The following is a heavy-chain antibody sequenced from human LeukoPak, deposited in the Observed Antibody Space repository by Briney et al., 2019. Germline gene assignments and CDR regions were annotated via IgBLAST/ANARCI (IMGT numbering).Heavy chain of an antibody. Sequence: SETLSLTCTVSGGSISSYYWSWIRQPPGKGLEWIGYIYYSGSTNYNPPLKSRVTISVDTSKNQFSLKLSSVTAADTAVYYCARAALVAAAGRGGDFDYWGQGTLVTVSS. D-gene: IGHD6-13*01. CDR1: GGSISSYY. V-gene: IGHV4-59*01. CDR2: IYYSGST. CDR3: ARAALVAAAGRGGDFDY. J-gene: IGHJ4*02.